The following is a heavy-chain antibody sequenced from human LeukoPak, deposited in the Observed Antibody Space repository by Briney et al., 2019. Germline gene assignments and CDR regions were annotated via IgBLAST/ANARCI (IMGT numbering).Heavy chain of an antibody. J-gene: IGHJ3*02. CDR3: TRRYNYDSSGYYYVRDAFDI. D-gene: IGHD3-22*01. CDR2: IRSKAYGGTT. V-gene: IGHV3-49*04. Sequence: QTGGSLRLSCAASGFTFSSYWMHWVRQAPGKGLEWVGFIRSKAYGGTTKNAASVKGRFTISRDDSRSIAYLQMNSLKTEDTAVYYCTRRYNYDSSGYYYVRDAFDIWGQGTMVTVSS. CDR1: GFTFSSYW.